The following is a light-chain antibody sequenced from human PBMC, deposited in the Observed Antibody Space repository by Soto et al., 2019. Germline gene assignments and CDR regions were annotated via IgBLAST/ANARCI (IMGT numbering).Light chain of an antibody. J-gene: IGLJ3*02. CDR2: NDD. CDR1: ISNIGKDT. V-gene: IGLV1-44*01. CDR3: SPWDDSLNGWV. Sequence: QPVLTQPPSVSGTPGLRVNISCSGGISNIGKDTVNWYQQLPGTAPKLLMFNDDKRPSGVPDRFSGSRSGTSASLAISGLQSDDEAVYVCSPWDDSLNGWVFGGGTKLTVL.